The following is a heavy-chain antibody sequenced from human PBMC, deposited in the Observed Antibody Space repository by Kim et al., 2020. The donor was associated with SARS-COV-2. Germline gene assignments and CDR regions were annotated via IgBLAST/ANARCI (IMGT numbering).Heavy chain of an antibody. J-gene: IGHJ5*02. CDR3: ARDPINYWGNPQTKFET. Sequence: LKSRVTISVDTSKNQFSLKLSSVTAADTAVYYCARDPINYWGNPQTKFETWGQGTLVTVSS. D-gene: IGHD3-16*01. V-gene: IGHV4-30-2*05.